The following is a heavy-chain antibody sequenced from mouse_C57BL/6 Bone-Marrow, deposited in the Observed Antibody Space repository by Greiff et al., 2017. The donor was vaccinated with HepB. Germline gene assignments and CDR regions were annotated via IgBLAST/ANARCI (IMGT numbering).Heavy chain of an antibody. D-gene: IGHD4-1*01. CDR3: ERDRGKGIWED. CDR1: GYSITNGNHW. J-gene: IGHJ2*01. CDR2: ISSSGST. Sequence: VQLKESGPALVKPSQTVSLTCTVTGYSITNGNHWWNWIRQVSGSKLEWIGYISSSGSTDSNPSLKSRISITRDNSKNQLFLQLNSVTTEERAKEEGERDRGKGIWEDGGQGTKLTVSS. V-gene: IGHV3-4*01.